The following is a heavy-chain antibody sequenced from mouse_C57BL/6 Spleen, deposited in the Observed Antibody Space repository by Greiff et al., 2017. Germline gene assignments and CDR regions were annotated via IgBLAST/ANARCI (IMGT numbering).Heavy chain of an antibody. Sequence: EVKLVESGGGLVKPGGSLKLSCAASGFTFSDYGMHWVRQAPEKGLEWVAYISSGSSTIYYADTVQGRFTISRDNAKNTLFLQMTSLRSEDTAMYYCANVGYGRYFDVWGTGTTVTVSS. V-gene: IGHV5-17*01. D-gene: IGHD2-2*01. CDR2: ISSGSSTI. CDR3: ANVGYGRYFDV. J-gene: IGHJ1*03. CDR1: GFTFSDYG.